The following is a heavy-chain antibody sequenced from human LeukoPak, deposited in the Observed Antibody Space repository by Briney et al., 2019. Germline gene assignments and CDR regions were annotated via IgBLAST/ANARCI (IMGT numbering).Heavy chain of an antibody. CDR2: INPNSGGT. Sequence: GASVKVSCKASGYTFTGYYMHWVRQAPGQGLEWVGWINPNSGGTNYAQKFQGRVTMTRDTSISTAYMELSRLRSDDTAVYYCARMLALHCSSTSCLKGLNWFDPWGQGTLVTVSS. V-gene: IGHV1-2*02. J-gene: IGHJ5*02. CDR3: ARMLALHCSSTSCLKGLNWFDP. CDR1: GYTFTGYY. D-gene: IGHD2-2*01.